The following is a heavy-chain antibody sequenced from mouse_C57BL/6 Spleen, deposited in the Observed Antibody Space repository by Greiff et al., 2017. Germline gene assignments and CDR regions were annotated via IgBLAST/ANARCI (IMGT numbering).Heavy chain of an antibody. J-gene: IGHJ4*01. CDR2: IYPGDGDT. D-gene: IGHD1-1*01. CDR3: ARGGTVVATTPAMDY. CDR1: GYAFSSYW. V-gene: IGHV1-80*01. Sequence: QVQLQQSGAELVKPGASVKISCKASGYAFSSYWMNWVKQRPGKGLEWIGQIYPGDGDTNYNGKFKGEATLTAAKSSSTAYMQLSSLTSEDSAVYFCARGGTVVATTPAMDYWGQGTSVTVSS.